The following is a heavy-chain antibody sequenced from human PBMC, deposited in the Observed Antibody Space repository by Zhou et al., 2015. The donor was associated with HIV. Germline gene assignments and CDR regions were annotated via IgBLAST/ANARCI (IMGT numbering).Heavy chain of an antibody. V-gene: IGHV1-8*01. CDR1: GYTFTSYD. J-gene: IGHJ4*02. CDR2: MNPNSGNT. Sequence: QVQLVQSGAEVKKPGASVKVSCKASGYTFTSYDINWVRQATGQGLEWMGWMNPNSGNTGYAQKFQGRVTMTRNTSISTAYMELSSLRSEDTAVYYCARNPLLHRWYRHYFDYWGQGTLVTVSS. CDR3: ARNPLLHRWYRHYFDY. D-gene: IGHD6-13*01.